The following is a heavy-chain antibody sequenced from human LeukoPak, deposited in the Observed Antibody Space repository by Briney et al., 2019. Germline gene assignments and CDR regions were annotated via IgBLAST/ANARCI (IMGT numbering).Heavy chain of an antibody. CDR2: TYYSGST. CDR3: ARVGDYFDY. J-gene: IGHJ4*02. Sequence: SETLSLTCTVSGGSISSSSYYWGWIRQPPGKGLEWIGSTYYSGSTYYNPSLKSRVTISVDTSKNQFSLKLSSVTAADTAVYYCARVGDYFDYWGQGTLVTVSS. D-gene: IGHD3-10*01. V-gene: IGHV4-39*07. CDR1: GGSISSSSYY.